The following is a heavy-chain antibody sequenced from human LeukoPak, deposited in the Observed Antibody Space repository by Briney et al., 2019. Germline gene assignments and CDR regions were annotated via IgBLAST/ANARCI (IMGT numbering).Heavy chain of an antibody. CDR2: INPSGGST. CDR3: ASNSGLVKHYYYYYGVDV. CDR1: GYTFTSYY. D-gene: IGHD6-6*01. V-gene: IGHV1-46*01. J-gene: IGHJ6*02. Sequence: ASVKVSCKASGYTFTSYYMHWVRQAPGQGLEWMGIINPSGGSTSYAQKFQGRVTMTRDTSTSTVYMELSSLRSEDTAVYYCASNSGLVKHYYYYYGVDVWGQGTTVTVSS.